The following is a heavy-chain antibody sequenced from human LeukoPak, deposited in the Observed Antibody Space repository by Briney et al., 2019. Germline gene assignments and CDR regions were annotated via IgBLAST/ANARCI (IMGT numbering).Heavy chain of an antibody. J-gene: IGHJ5*02. D-gene: IGHD6-19*01. CDR2: MYNSETT. V-gene: IGHV4-59*01. CDR3: ARDSSGAGNSWFDP. Sequence: SETLSLTCTVSGDSISSYYWSWIRQPPGKGLEWIGYMYNSETTKYNPSLKSRVTISVDTSKKQFSLTLRSVTAADTAVYYCARDSSGAGNSWFDPWGQGTLVTVSS. CDR1: GDSISSYY.